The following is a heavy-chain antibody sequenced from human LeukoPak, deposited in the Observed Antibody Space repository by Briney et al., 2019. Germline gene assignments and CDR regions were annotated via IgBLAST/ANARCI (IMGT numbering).Heavy chain of an antibody. V-gene: IGHV3-64*01. Sequence: GGSLRLSCAASGFTFSSYAMHRVRQAPGKGLEYVSAISSNGGSTYYANSVKGRFTISRDNSKNTLYLQMGSLRAEDMAVYYCARGGIWPPYYWGQGTLVTVSS. D-gene: IGHD1-14*01. CDR1: GFTFSSYA. CDR2: ISSNGGST. CDR3: ARGGIWPPYY. J-gene: IGHJ4*02.